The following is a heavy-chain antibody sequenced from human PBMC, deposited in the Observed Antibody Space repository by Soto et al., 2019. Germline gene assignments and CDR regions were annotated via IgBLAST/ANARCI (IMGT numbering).Heavy chain of an antibody. V-gene: IGHV1-69*04. CDR1: GGTFSSYT. D-gene: IGHD2-15*01. J-gene: IGHJ5*02. CDR3: ARDRFHCSGGSCYWAPWFDP. CDR2: IIPILGIA. Sequence: SVKVSCKASGGTFSSYTISWVRQAPGQGLEWMGRIIPILGIANYAQKFQGRVTITADKSTSTAYMELSSLRSEDTAVYYCARDRFHCSGGSCYWAPWFDPWGQGTLVTVSS.